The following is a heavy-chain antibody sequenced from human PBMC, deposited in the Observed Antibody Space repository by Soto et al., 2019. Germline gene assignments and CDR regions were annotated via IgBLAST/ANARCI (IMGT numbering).Heavy chain of an antibody. D-gene: IGHD3-3*01. J-gene: IGHJ6*03. CDR2: ISAYNGNT. Sequence: ASVKVSCKASGYTFTSYGISWVRQAPGQGLEWMGWISAYNGNTSYAQKLQGRVTMTTDTSTSTAYMELRSLRSDDTAVYYCARDKGVGAYYDFWSGYYYYMDVWGKGTTVTVSS. V-gene: IGHV1-18*01. CDR1: GYTFTSYG. CDR3: ARDKGVGAYYDFWSGYYYYMDV.